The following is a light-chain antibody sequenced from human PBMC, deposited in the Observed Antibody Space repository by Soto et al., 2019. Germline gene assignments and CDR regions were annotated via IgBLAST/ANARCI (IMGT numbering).Light chain of an antibody. Sequence: SYELTQPPSVSVSPGQTASITCSGDKLGDKYAYWYQQRPGQSPVLVIYQDTKRPSGIPERFSGSNSGNTATLTISGTQTMDEADYYCQAWDSGTRVIFGGGTQLTVL. CDR1: KLGDKY. CDR2: QDT. V-gene: IGLV3-1*01. CDR3: QAWDSGTRVI. J-gene: IGLJ2*01.